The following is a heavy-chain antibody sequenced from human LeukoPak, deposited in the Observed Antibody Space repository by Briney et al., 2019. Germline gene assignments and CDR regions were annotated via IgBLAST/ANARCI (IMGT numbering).Heavy chain of an antibody. CDR1: GFTFSSYA. J-gene: IGHJ4*02. D-gene: IGHD3-10*01. V-gene: IGHV3-23*01. CDR2: ISGSGGST. Sequence: GGSLRLSCAASGFTFSSYAMSWVRQAPGKGVEWVSAISGSGGSTYYADSVKGRFTISRDNSKNTLYLQMNSLRAEDTAVYYCADVRGVISSSVDYWGQGTLVTVSS. CDR3: ADVRGVISSSVDY.